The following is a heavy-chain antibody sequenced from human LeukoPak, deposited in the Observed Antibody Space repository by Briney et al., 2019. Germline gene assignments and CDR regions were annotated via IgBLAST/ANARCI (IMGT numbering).Heavy chain of an antibody. CDR3: ASDGAYYYGSGSGFDY. J-gene: IGHJ4*02. CDR2: ISSSSSTI. V-gene: IGHV3-48*01. Sequence: QPGGSLRLSCAASGFTFSSYSMNWVRQAPGKGREWVSYISSSSSTIYYADSGKGRFTISRDNCKNSLDLQMNSLRAEDRAVYYCASDGAYYYGSGSGFDYWGQGTLVTVSS. CDR1: GFTFSSYS. D-gene: IGHD3-10*01.